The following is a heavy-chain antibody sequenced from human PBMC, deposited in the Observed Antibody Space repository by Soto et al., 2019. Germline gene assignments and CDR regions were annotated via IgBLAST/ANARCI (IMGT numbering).Heavy chain of an antibody. V-gene: IGHV3-30*18. J-gene: IGHJ6*02. Sequence: QVQLVESGGGVVQPGRSLRLSCAASGFTFSSYGMHWVRQAPGKGLEWVAVISYDGSNKYYADSVKGRFTISRDNSTNTLYLQMNSLRAEDTAVYYCAKRQYCSGGGCYYCYYGMDVWGQGTTVTVSS. D-gene: IGHD2-15*01. CDR3: AKRQYCSGGGCYYCYYGMDV. CDR1: GFTFSSYG. CDR2: ISYDGSNK.